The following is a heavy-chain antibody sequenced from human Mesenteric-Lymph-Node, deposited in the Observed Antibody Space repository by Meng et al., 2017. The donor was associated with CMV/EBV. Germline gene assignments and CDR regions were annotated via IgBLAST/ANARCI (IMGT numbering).Heavy chain of an antibody. D-gene: IGHD2/OR15-2a*01. Sequence: GESLKISCAASGFTVSSHYMSWVRQAPGKGLEWVSVIYSGSSTYYADSVKGRITISRDNSKNTRYLQMNSLRVEDTAVYYCAREDCNSGNCYFDYWGQGTLVTSPQ. V-gene: IGHV3-66*02. CDR3: AREDCNSGNCYFDY. CDR2: IYSGSST. J-gene: IGHJ4*02. CDR1: GFTVSSHY.